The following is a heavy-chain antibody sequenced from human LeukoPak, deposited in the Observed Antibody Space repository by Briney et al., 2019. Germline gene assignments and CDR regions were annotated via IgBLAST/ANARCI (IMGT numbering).Heavy chain of an antibody. Sequence: PGGSLRLSCAASGFTFSNAWMNWVRQAPGKGLEWVGRIKSKTDGGTTDYAAPVKGRFTTSRDDSKNTLYLQMNSLKTEDTAVYYCTRYCSGGSCSNWFDPWGQGTLVTVSS. CDR3: TRYCSGGSCSNWFDP. V-gene: IGHV3-15*07. CDR2: IKSKTDGGTT. CDR1: GFTFSNAW. D-gene: IGHD2-15*01. J-gene: IGHJ5*02.